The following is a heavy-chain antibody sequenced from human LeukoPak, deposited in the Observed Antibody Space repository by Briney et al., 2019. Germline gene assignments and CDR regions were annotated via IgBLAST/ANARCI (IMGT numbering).Heavy chain of an antibody. CDR3: AKHHYDVYYYYAMGV. CDR2: ISDSGGST. J-gene: IGHJ6*02. V-gene: IGHV3-23*01. CDR1: GFTFSTYG. D-gene: IGHD5-12*01. Sequence: GGSLRLSCGDSGFTFSTYGMSWVRQAPGKGLEWVSGISDSGGSTFYADSVKGRFTISRDNSKNTLYLQMSSLRAEDTAVYYCAKHHYDVYYYYAMGVWGQGTTVTVSS.